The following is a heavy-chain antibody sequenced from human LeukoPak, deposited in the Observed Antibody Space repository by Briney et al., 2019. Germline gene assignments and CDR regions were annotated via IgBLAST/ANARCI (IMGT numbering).Heavy chain of an antibody. CDR3: ARGRYSYGSPFGKYYFDY. V-gene: IGHV1-58*02. D-gene: IGHD5-18*01. Sequence: SVKVSCKASGFTFTSSAMQWVRQARGQRLEWIGWIVVGSGNTNYAQKFQERVTITRDMSTSTAYMELSSLRSEDTAVYYCARGRYSYGSPFGKYYFDYWGQGTLVTVSS. CDR1: GFTFTSSA. CDR2: IVVGSGNT. J-gene: IGHJ4*02.